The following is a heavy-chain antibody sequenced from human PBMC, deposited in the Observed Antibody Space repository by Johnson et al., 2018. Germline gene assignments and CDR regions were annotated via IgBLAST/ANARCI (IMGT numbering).Heavy chain of an antibody. J-gene: IGHJ6*02. CDR3: AGDRIKWGLGNYYFYGMNL. CDR2: IIPIFGTT. Sequence: QVQLVQSGAEVKKPGSSVKVSCKASGGTFSSYAISWVRLAPGQGLEWMGGIIPIFGTTNYAQKFQGRVTIIADESTSTAYMELSSLRSDDTAVYYCAGDRIKWGLGNYYFYGMNLWGQGTTVTVSS. D-gene: IGHD1-26*01. CDR1: GGTFSSYA. V-gene: IGHV1-69*12.